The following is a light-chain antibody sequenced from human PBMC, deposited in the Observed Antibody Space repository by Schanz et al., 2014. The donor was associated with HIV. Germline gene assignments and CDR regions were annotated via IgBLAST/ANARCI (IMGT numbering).Light chain of an antibody. V-gene: IGKV3-11*01. CDR1: QRSNY. CDR3: HLYGRS. Sequence: VLTQSPATLSLSPWDRATLSCRASQRSNYIAWYQQKRGQPPRLLIFDASNRASGIPARFSGSGSGTDFTLTINSLEPEDFAVYYCHLYGRSFGPGTKVDIK. J-gene: IGKJ3*01. CDR2: DAS.